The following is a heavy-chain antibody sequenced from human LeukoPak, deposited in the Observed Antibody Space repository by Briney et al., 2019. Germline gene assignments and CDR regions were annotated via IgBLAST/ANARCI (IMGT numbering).Heavy chain of an antibody. Sequence: SGGSLRLTGAASGFTFSSYAMSWVRQAPGKGLEWVSAISGSGGSTYYADSVKGRFTISRDDSKNTLYLQMNSLRAEDTAVYYCAKDANRGYSYGYARYFDYWGQGTLVTVSS. CDR2: ISGSGGST. D-gene: IGHD5-18*01. J-gene: IGHJ4*02. CDR3: AKDANRGYSYGYARYFDY. CDR1: GFTFSSYA. V-gene: IGHV3-23*01.